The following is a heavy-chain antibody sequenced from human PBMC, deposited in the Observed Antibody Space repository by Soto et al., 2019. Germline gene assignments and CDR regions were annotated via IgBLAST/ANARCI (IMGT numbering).Heavy chain of an antibody. CDR2: IYTSGST. D-gene: IGHD6-13*01. Sequence: QVQLQESGPGLVKPSETLSLTCTVSGGSISNYYWTWIRQPAGKGLEWIGRIYTSGSTNYNPSLKSRVTMSVDTSENQFSLKLSSVTAADTALYYCARQTTYSSSWYDYWGHGTLVTVSS. CDR1: GGSISNYY. CDR3: ARQTTYSSSWYDY. V-gene: IGHV4-4*07. J-gene: IGHJ5*01.